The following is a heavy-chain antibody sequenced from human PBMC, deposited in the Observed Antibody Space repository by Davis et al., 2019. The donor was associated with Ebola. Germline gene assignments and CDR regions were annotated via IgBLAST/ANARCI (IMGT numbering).Heavy chain of an antibody. CDR1: GFTFSSYS. Sequence: GGSLRLSCAASGFTFSSYSMNWVRQAPGKGLEWVSSISSSSSYIYYADSVKGRFTISRDNTRNTLYLQMNSLRPEDTAIYYCARDWGELIKHDAFDIWGQGTMVTVSS. D-gene: IGHD3-16*01. CDR3: ARDWGELIKHDAFDI. J-gene: IGHJ3*02. CDR2: ISSSSSYI. V-gene: IGHV3-21*01.